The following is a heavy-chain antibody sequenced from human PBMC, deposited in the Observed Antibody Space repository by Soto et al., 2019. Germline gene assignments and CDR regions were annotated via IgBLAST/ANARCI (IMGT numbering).Heavy chain of an antibody. J-gene: IGHJ4*02. CDR2: IILIFGTA. CDR3: AIASIVVVPAVMSGSAFDY. CDR1: AGTLSSYA. D-gene: IGHD2-2*01. Sequence: QVHLVQSGAEVKKPGSSVKVSCKASAGTLSSYAISWVRQAPGQGLEWMGGIILIFGTANYAQKFQGRVTITAEESTSTAYMGLGRRSSEETGVYCCAIASIVVVPAVMSGSAFDYWGQGTLVTVSS. V-gene: IGHV1-69*01.